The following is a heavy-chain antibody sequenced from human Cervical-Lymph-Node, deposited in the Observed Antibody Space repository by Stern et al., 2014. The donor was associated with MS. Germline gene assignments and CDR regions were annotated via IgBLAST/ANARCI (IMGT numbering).Heavy chain of an antibody. CDR1: GGSISSGNYY. Sequence: VQLVQSGPGLVKPSQTLSLTCTVSGGSISSGNYYWSWIRPHPGKGLEWIGSIYHSGSPYYNPPLKSRVTTSIDTSKNQFSLKLSSVTAADTAVYYCARGSREVLLPRFYFDYWGQGTLVTVSS. D-gene: IGHD3-3*01. V-gene: IGHV4-31*03. CDR2: IYHSGSP. CDR3: ARGSREVLLPRFYFDY. J-gene: IGHJ4*02.